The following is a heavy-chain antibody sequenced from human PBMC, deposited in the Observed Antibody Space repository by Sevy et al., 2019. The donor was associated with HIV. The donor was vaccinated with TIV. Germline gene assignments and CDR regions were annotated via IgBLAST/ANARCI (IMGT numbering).Heavy chain of an antibody. CDR3: ARDSILAMIVVVPYYYYGMDV. D-gene: IGHD3-22*01. CDR2: ISSSSSTI. V-gene: IGHV3-48*02. Sequence: GGSLRLSCAASGFTFSSYSMNWVRQAPGKGLEWVSYISSSSSTIYYADSVKGRFTISRDNAKNSLYLQMNSLRDEDTAVYYCARDSILAMIVVVPYYYYGMDVWGQGTTVTVSS. CDR1: GFTFSSYS. J-gene: IGHJ6*02.